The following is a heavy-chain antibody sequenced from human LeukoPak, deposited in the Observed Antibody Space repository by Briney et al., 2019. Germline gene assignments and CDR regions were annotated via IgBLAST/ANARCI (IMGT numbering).Heavy chain of an antibody. CDR3: ARDRRLTVTYYYYGMDV. CDR2: INPSGGST. V-gene: IGHV1-46*01. Sequence: ASVKVSCKASGYTFTSYYMHWVRQAPGQGLEWMGIINPSGGSTSYAQKFQGRVTMTRDTSTSTVYMELSSLRSEDTAAYYCARDRRLTVTYYYYGMDVWGQGTTVTVSS. J-gene: IGHJ6*02. D-gene: IGHD4-17*01. CDR1: GYTFTSYY.